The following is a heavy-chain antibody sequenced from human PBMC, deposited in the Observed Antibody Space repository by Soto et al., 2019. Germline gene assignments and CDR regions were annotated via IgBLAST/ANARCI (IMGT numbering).Heavy chain of an antibody. J-gene: IGHJ6*02. CDR2: FDPEDGET. CDR1: GYTLTELS. V-gene: IGHV1-24*01. Sequence: ASVKVSCKVSGYTLTELSMHWVRQAPGKGLEWMGGFDPEDGETIYAQKFQGRVTMTEETSTDTAYMELSSLRSEDTAVYYCATWRYFDWSTSDQKYGMDVWGQGTTVTVSS. D-gene: IGHD3-9*01. CDR3: ATWRYFDWSTSDQKYGMDV.